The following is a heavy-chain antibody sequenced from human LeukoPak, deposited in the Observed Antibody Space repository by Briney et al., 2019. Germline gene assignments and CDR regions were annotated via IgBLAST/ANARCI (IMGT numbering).Heavy chain of an antibody. V-gene: IGHV3-30*02. CDR3: SKDFSYSSDWNFYY. J-gene: IGHJ4*02. CDR2: IRFDGTNE. Sequence: GGSLRLSCAASGFTFSSYAMHWVRQAPGKGLEWVAFIRFDGTNEYYADSVKGRFTISRDNFKSTLYLQMNSLRADDTAVYYCSKDFSYSSDWNFYYWGQGTLVTVSS. D-gene: IGHD6-25*01. CDR1: GFTFSSYA.